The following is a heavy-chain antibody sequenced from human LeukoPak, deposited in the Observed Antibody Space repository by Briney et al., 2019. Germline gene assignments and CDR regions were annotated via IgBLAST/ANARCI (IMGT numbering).Heavy chain of an antibody. D-gene: IGHD5-24*01. CDR2: ISGDGVRS. J-gene: IGHJ4*02. CDR1: GFMFDDYA. CDR3: AREQFSHTSNYFDN. V-gene: IGHV3-43*02. Sequence: GGSLRLSCAASGFMFDDYAMHWVRQVPGRGLEWVSLISGDGVRSFYADSVRGRFTISRDNNNNSLSLQMHSLTAEGTAFYYCAREQFSHTSNYFDNWGQGILVTVSS.